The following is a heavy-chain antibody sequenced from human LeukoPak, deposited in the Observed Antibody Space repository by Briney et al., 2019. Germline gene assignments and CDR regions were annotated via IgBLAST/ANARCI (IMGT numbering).Heavy chain of an antibody. V-gene: IGHV3-11*01. D-gene: IGHD6-13*01. CDR2: IRSSGSTI. CDR1: GFTFSDYY. J-gene: IGHJ6*02. CDR3: ASSSPTYYYYYGMDV. Sequence: GGSLRLSCAASGFTFSDYYMSWIRQAPGKGLEWVSYIRSSGSTIYYADSVKGRFTISRDNAKNSLYLQMSSLRAEDTAVYYCASSSPTYYYYYGMDVWGQGTTVTVSS.